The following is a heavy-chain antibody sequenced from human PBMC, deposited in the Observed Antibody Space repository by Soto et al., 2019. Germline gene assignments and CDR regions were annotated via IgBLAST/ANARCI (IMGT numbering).Heavy chain of an antibody. CDR2: INAGNGNT. D-gene: IGHD3-10*01. J-gene: IGHJ6*02. V-gene: IGHV1-3*01. CDR3: ASSYYGSGNPKDYYYGMDV. Sequence: GASVKVSCKASGYTFTSYAMHWVRQAPGQRLEWMGWINAGNGNTKYSQKFQGRVTITRDTSASTAYMELSSLGSEDTAVYYCASSYYGSGNPKDYYYGMDVWGQGTTVTVSS. CDR1: GYTFTSYA.